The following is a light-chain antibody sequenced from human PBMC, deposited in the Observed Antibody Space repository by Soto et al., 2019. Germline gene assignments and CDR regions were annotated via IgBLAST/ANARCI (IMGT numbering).Light chain of an antibody. CDR3: QQYDNSLPIT. Sequence: EIVLTRATETLSISPVETATHSCRASQSVSSSLAWYQQKPGLAPRLLIYGPSTRATGIPDRFSGSGSGTDFTLTISRLEPEDFAVYFCQQYDNSLPITFGQGTRLEIK. J-gene: IGKJ5*01. CDR2: GPS. CDR1: QSVSSS. V-gene: IGKV3-20*01.